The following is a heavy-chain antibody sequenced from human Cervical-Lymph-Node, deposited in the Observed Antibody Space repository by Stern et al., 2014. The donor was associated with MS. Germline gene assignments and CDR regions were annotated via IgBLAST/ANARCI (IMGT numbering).Heavy chain of an antibody. Sequence: QVQLVQSGAEVKKPGSSLKLSCKASGGTFSSSAISWVRQAPGQGLEWMGGIIPSVAAANCARNFQGRVTITADESTNTAYMDLSSLRSDDTAVYYCARESGYSYGYQYNWFDPWGQGTLVTVSS. D-gene: IGHD5-18*01. CDR2: IIPSVAAA. V-gene: IGHV1-69*12. J-gene: IGHJ5*02. CDR1: GGTFSSSA. CDR3: ARESGYSYGYQYNWFDP.